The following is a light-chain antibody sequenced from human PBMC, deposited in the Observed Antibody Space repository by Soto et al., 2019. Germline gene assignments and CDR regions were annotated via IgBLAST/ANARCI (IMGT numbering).Light chain of an antibody. J-gene: IGKJ5*01. V-gene: IGKV1-5*03. CDR3: QQYNSPIT. CDR2: KAS. Sequence: DIQMTQSPSTLSASVGDRVTITCRASQSISSWLAWYQQKPGKAPKLLIYKASSLESGVPSRFSGSGSATEFTLTISSLQPDDFATYYCQQYNSPITFGQGTRLEIK. CDR1: QSISSW.